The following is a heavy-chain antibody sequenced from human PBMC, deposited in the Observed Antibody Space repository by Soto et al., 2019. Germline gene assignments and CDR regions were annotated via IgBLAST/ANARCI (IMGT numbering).Heavy chain of an antibody. D-gene: IGHD6-13*01. CDR2: IYFSGGT. Sequence: SETLSLTCTVSGGSISSYYWSWIRQPPGKGLEWVGYIYFSGGTNYNPSLKSRVTISVDTSKNQFSLKLSSVTAADTAVYYCARESRSWYGSIWDYWGQGTLVTVSS. CDR3: ARESRSWYGSIWDY. V-gene: IGHV4-59*12. CDR1: GGSISSYY. J-gene: IGHJ4*02.